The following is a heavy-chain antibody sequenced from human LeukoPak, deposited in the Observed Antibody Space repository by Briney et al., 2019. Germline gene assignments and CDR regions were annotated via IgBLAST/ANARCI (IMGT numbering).Heavy chain of an antibody. CDR1: GDSIITYY. V-gene: IGHV4-4*07. D-gene: IGHD3-10*01. CDR2: IYSTGST. Sequence: SETLSLTCSVSGDSIITYYWSWIRQPAGEGLEWIGGIYSTGSTNYNPSLKSRVTMSVDTSENQFSLKLSSVTAADTAVYYCARDAGNYRSGGLDYWGQGTLVTVSS. J-gene: IGHJ4*02. CDR3: ARDAGNYRSGGLDY.